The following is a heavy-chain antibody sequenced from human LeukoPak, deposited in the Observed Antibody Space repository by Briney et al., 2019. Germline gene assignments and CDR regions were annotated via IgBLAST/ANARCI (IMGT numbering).Heavy chain of an antibody. CDR1: GVTLSSFA. Sequence: PGGSLRLSCAASGVTLSSFAMSWARQAPGKGLEWVSAISGSGGSTYYADSVKGRFTISRDNSKNTLYLQMNSLRAEDTAVYYCAKDGSYVDTAMVDYWGQGTLVTVSS. V-gene: IGHV3-23*01. J-gene: IGHJ4*02. CDR2: ISGSGGST. CDR3: AKDGSYVDTAMVDY. D-gene: IGHD5-18*01.